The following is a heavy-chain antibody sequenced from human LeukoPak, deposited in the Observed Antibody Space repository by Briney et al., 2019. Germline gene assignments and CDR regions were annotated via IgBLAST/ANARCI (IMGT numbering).Heavy chain of an antibody. Sequence: SESLSLTCTVSGGSISSYYWSWIRQPPGKGLECFGYIYYTGSTNYNPSLKSRVTISVDTSKNQFSLKLSSVTAADTAVYYCARPLYGDTSGYFDLWGRGTLVTVSS. CDR2: IYYTGST. CDR3: ARPLYGDTSGYFDL. CDR1: GGSISSYY. D-gene: IGHD4-17*01. J-gene: IGHJ2*01. V-gene: IGHV4-59*01.